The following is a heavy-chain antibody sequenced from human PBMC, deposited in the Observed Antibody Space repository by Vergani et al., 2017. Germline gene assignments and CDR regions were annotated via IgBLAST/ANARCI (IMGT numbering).Heavy chain of an antibody. CDR2: IWYDGSKE. CDR1: GFTFSSYG. V-gene: IGHV3-33*06. J-gene: IGHJ2*01. D-gene: IGHD6-13*01. Sequence: QVQLVESGGGVVQPGRSLRLSCAASGFTFSSYGMHWVRQAPGKGLEWVAFIWYDGSKEYYADPVKGRFTISRDNSKNTLYRQMNNLRAADTALYYCVKDIAASGNYWYFDLLGRGTLVTVSA. CDR3: VKDIAASGNYWYFDL.